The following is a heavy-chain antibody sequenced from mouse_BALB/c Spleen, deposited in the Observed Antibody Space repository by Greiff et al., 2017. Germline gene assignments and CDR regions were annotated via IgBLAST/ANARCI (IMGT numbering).Heavy chain of an antibody. D-gene: IGHD2-4*01. V-gene: IGHV5-17*02. CDR3: ARKGYDYHYAMDY. CDR1: GFTFSSFG. CDR2: ISSGSSTI. Sequence: EVHLVESGGGLVQPGGSRKLSCAASGFTFSSFGMHWVRQAPEKGLEWVAYISSGSSTIYYADTVKGRFTISRDNPKNTLFLQMTSLRSEDTAMYYCARKGYDYHYAMDYWGQGTSVTVSS. J-gene: IGHJ4*01.